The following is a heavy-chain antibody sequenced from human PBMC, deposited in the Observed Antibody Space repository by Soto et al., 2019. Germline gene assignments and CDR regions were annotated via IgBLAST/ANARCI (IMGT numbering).Heavy chain of an antibody. Sequence: GGSLRLSCAASGLTVSSSYMSWVRQAPGKGLQWVSVIYSAGSTYYANSVKGRFTISRDISTNMVYLQMSSLTDEDTAVYYCARARGPEYSSAIFFDIWGQGALVTVSS. CDR1: GLTVSSSY. CDR2: IYSAGST. CDR3: ARARGPEYSSAIFFDI. V-gene: IGHV3-53*01. J-gene: IGHJ4*02. D-gene: IGHD5-18*01.